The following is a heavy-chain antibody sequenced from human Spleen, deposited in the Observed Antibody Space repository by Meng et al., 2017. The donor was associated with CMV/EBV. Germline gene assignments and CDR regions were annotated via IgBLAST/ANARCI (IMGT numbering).Heavy chain of an antibody. D-gene: IGHD2/OR15-2a*01. V-gene: IGHV3-15*01. CDR3: TTMGWAIAFDY. Sequence: GGSLRLSCRTSGFTFKEAWVTWVRQAPGKGLEWVARYKSEADGGTIDYAAPVKGRFTISRDNSRSTVYLQMNNLRGEDTAIYYCTTMGWAIAFDYWGQGTLVTVSS. J-gene: IGHJ4*02. CDR1: GFTFKEAW. CDR2: YKSEADGGTI.